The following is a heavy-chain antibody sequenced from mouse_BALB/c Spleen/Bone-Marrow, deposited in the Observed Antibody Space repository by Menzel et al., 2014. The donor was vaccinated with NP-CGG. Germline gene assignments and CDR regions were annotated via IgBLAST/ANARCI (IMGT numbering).Heavy chain of an antibody. D-gene: IGHD4-1*01. CDR1: GIDFSIYL. CDR2: INPDSSTI. J-gene: IGHJ3*01. Sequence: EADGIDFSIYLMSWVRQAPGKGLEWIGEINPDSSTINYTPSLKDKFIISRDNAKNTLYLQMSKVRSEDTALYYCARGDWAWFVYWGQGTLVTVSA. CDR3: ARGDWAWFVY. V-gene: IGHV4-1*02.